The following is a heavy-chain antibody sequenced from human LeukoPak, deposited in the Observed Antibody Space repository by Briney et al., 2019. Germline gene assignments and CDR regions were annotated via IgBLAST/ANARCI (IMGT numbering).Heavy chain of an antibody. V-gene: IGHV1-2*02. D-gene: IGHD3-22*01. CDR3: ARATPYYYDSSGYLLFDY. Sequence: ASVKVSCKASGYTFTGYCMHWVRQAPGQGLEWMGWINPNGGGTNYAQKFQGRVTMTRDTSISTAYMELSRPRSDDTAVYYCARATPYYYDSSGYLLFDYWGQGTLVTVSS. J-gene: IGHJ4*02. CDR2: INPNGGGT. CDR1: GYTFTGYC.